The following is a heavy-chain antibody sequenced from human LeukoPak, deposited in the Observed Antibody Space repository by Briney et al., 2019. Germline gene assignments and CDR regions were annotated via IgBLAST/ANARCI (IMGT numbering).Heavy chain of an antibody. CDR2: IRYDGSNK. Sequence: PGGSLRLSCAASGFSFSSYGMHWVRQAPGKGLEWVAFIRYDGSNKYYADSVKGRFTISRDNSKNTLYLQMNSLRAEDTAVYYCAKDSKPPKAGFDPWGQGTLVTVSS. CDR1: GFSFSSYG. V-gene: IGHV3-30*02. J-gene: IGHJ5*02. CDR3: AKDSKPPKAGFDP. D-gene: IGHD2-2*01.